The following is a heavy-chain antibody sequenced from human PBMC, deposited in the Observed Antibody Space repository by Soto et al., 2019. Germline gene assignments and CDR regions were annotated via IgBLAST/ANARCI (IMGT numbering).Heavy chain of an antibody. CDR1: GGSISSSNW. CDR3: ARARDSSGYYHGYFDY. CDR2: IYHSGST. Sequence: SETLSLTCAVSGGSISSSNWWSWVCQPPGKGLEWIGEIYHSGSTNYNPSLKSRVTISVDKSKNQFSLKLSSVTAADTAVYYCARARDSSGYYHGYFDYWGQGTLVTVSS. J-gene: IGHJ4*02. D-gene: IGHD3-22*01. V-gene: IGHV4-4*02.